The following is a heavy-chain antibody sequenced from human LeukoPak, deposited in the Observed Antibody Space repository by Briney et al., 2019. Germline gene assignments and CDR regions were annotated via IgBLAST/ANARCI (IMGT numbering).Heavy chain of an antibody. D-gene: IGHD5-18*01. J-gene: IGHJ4*02. CDR3: ASESTYRYNY. Sequence: PSETLSLTCTVSGDSISSSYWSWIRQHPGKGLEWIGYIYYSGSTYYNPSLKSRVTMSVDTSKNQFSLKLSSVTAADTAVYYCASESTYRYNYWGQGTLVTVSS. V-gene: IGHV4-59*06. CDR2: IYYSGST. CDR1: GDSISSSY.